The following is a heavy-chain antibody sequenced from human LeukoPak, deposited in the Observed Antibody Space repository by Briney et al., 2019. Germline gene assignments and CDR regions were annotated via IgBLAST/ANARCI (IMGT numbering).Heavy chain of an antibody. CDR1: GFTFSNYA. J-gene: IGHJ4*02. CDR3: ARARRDCSGGTCYSYYFDY. CDR2: ISSIEGRI. V-gene: IGHV3-64*01. D-gene: IGHD2-15*01. Sequence: PGGSLRLSCAAFGFTFSNYAIHWVRQAPGKGLECVSAISSIEGRIFYANSVKGRFTISRDNSKNTVFLQMGSLRAEDMAVYYCARARRDCSGGTCYSYYFDYWGQGTLVTVSS.